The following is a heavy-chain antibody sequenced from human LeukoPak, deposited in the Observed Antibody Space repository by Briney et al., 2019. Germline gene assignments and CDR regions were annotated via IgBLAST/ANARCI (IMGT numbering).Heavy chain of an antibody. CDR1: GGSFSTYH. V-gene: IGHV4-34*01. CDR3: ARGGYYDSSGYPED. Sequence: SETLSLTCAVYGGSFSTYHWSWVRQPPGKGLEWIGEINHSGSTNYNPSLKSRVTISVDTSKNQFSLKLSSVTAADTAVYYCARGGYYDSSGYPEDWGQGTLVTVSS. J-gene: IGHJ4*02. D-gene: IGHD3-22*01. CDR2: INHSGST.